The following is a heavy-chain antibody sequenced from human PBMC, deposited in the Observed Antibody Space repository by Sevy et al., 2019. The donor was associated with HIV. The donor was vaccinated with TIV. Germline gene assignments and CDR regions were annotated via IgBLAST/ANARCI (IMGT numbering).Heavy chain of an antibody. CDR1: GFTITSYE. CDR3: ARGPHYYYDSTSFFEY. Sequence: GGSLRLSCTASGFTITSYEMNWVRQAPGKGLEWVSSIISSAKSIYYADSVKGRFTVSRDNAKNSLFLQMNSLRAEDTAIYYCARGPHYYYDSTSFFEYWGQGTLVTVSS. CDR2: IISSAKSI. J-gene: IGHJ4*02. V-gene: IGHV3-48*03. D-gene: IGHD3-22*01.